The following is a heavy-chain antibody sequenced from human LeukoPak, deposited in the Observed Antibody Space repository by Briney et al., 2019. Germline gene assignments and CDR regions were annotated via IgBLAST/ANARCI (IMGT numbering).Heavy chain of an antibody. Sequence: GGSLRLSCTVSGFTVSSNSMSWVRQAPGKGLEWVSFIYSGTIHYSDSVEGRFTISRDNSKNTLYLQMNSLRAEDTAVYYCARRAGAYSHPYDYWGQGTLVTVSS. D-gene: IGHD4/OR15-4a*01. CDR2: IYSGTI. J-gene: IGHJ4*02. CDR1: GFTVSSNS. CDR3: ARRAGAYSHPYDY. V-gene: IGHV3-53*01.